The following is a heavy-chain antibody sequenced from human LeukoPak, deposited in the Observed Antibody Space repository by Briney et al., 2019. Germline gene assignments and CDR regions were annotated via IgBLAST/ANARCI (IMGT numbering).Heavy chain of an antibody. CDR1: GGSISSYY. J-gene: IGHJ4*02. CDR3: ARSFYGDFRSFDY. Sequence: NPSETLSLTCTVSGGSISSYYWSWIRQPPGKGLEWIAYIYYSGSTNYNPSLKSPVTISVDTSKNQFSLKLSSVTAADTAVYYCARSFYGDFRSFDYWGQGTLVTVSS. CDR2: IYYSGST. V-gene: IGHV4-59*01. D-gene: IGHD4-17*01.